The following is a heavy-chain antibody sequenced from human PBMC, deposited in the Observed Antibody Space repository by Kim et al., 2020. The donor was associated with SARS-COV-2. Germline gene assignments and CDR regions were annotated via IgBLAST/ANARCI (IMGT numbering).Heavy chain of an antibody. Sequence: GESLKISCKGSGYSFTSYWISWVRQMPGKGLEWMGRIDPSDSYTNYSPSFQGHVTISADKSISTAYLQWSSLKASDTAMYYCARLPLVVKVAGIVYGMDVWGQGTTVTVSS. CDR3: ARLPLVVKVAGIVYGMDV. V-gene: IGHV5-10-1*01. J-gene: IGHJ6*02. CDR1: GYSFTSYW. D-gene: IGHD6-13*01. CDR2: IDPSDSYT.